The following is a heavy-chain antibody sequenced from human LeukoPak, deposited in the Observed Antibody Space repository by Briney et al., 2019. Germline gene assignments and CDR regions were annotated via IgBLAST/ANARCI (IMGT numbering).Heavy chain of an antibody. D-gene: IGHD6-13*01. Sequence: SETLSLTCAVYGGSFSGYYWSWIRQPPGKGLEWIGEINHSGSTNYNPSLKSRVTISVDTSKNQFSLKLSSVTAADTAVYYCARLAPIAAAGNRVRRDYWGQGTLVTVSS. CDR1: GGSFSGYY. J-gene: IGHJ4*02. CDR3: ARLAPIAAAGNRVRRDY. CDR2: INHSGST. V-gene: IGHV4-34*01.